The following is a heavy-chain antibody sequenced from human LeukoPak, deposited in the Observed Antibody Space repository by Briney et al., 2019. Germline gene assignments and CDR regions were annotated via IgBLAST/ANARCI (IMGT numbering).Heavy chain of an antibody. CDR2: ISYDGSNK. V-gene: IGHV3-30*18. J-gene: IGHJ4*02. CDR3: AKFIAVAGNDY. D-gene: IGHD6-19*01. CDR1: GFTFGSYG. Sequence: GGSLRLSCAASGFTFGSYGMHWVRQAPGKGLEWVAVISYDGSNKYYADSVKGRFTISRDNSKNTLYLQMNSLRAEDTAVYYCAKFIAVAGNDYWGQGTLVTVSS.